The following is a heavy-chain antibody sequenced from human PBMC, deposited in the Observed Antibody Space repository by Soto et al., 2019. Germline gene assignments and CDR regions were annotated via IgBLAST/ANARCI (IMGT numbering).Heavy chain of an antibody. CDR2: IIPIFGTA. CDR3: ARLDARRARPFDYYYYGMDV. J-gene: IGHJ6*02. Sequence: SVKVSCKASGGTFSSYAMSWVRQAPGQGLEWMGGIIPIFGTANYAQKFQGRVTITADESTSTAYMELSSLRSEDTAVYYCARLDARRARPFDYYYYGMDVWGQGTTVTVSS. D-gene: IGHD3-9*01. CDR1: GGTFSSYA. V-gene: IGHV1-69*13.